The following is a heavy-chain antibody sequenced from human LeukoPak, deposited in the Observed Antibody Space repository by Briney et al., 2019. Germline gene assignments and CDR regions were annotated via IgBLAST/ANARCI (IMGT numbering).Heavy chain of an antibody. J-gene: IGHJ5*02. CDR1: GYTFTSYY. CDR2: IIPIFGTA. CDR3: AGGASGGSCYLGICWFDP. Sequence: AASVKVSCKASGYTFTSYYMHWVRQAPGQGLEWMGGIIPIFGTANYAQKFQGRVTITADESTSTAYMELSSLRSEDTAVYYCAGGASGGSCYLGICWFDPWGQGTLVTVSS. V-gene: IGHV1-69*13. D-gene: IGHD2-15*01.